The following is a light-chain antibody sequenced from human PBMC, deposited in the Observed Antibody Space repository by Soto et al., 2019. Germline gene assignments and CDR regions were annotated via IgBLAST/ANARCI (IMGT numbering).Light chain of an antibody. Sequence: QSVLTQAPSVAGSPGQSVTISCTGTNNDVGGYKGVSWYQQSPGTAPKLIIYEVSNRPSGVPGRFSGSKSGNTASLTISGLQAEDEADYYCFSYTRRDTYVFGPGTKVTVL. CDR2: EVS. J-gene: IGLJ1*01. V-gene: IGLV2-18*02. CDR1: NNDVGGYKG. CDR3: FSYTRRDTYV.